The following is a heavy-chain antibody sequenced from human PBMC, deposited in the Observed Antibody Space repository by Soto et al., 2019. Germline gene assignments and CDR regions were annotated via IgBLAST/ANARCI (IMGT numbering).Heavy chain of an antibody. CDR1: GFIFSNAW. D-gene: IGHD3-3*01. J-gene: IGHJ6*02. CDR2: IRSKTDGGAT. Sequence: GGSLRLSCAASGFIFSNAWMNWVRQAPGKGLEWVGRIRSKTDGGATDYAAPVKGRFSISREDSKNMLYLQMNSLKTEDTAVYYCTTDIFEFHKFYYNGLDVWGQGTTVTVSS. V-gene: IGHV3-15*07. CDR3: TTDIFEFHKFYYNGLDV.